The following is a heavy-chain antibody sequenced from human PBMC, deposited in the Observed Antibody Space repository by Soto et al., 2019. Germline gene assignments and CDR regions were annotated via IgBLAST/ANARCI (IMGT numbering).Heavy chain of an antibody. Sequence: EVQLVESGGGLVQPGGSLRLSCADSGFSFSSYWMHWVRQGPGKGLVWVSRINTDGSSTNYADSGKGRFTISRDNAKNSVYLQRNSLRAEDTAVYYCARSAGGYYIDWGQGTMVTVSS. CDR1: GFSFSSYW. V-gene: IGHV3-74*01. CDR2: INTDGSST. CDR3: ARSAGGYYID. J-gene: IGHJ3*01. D-gene: IGHD3-9*01.